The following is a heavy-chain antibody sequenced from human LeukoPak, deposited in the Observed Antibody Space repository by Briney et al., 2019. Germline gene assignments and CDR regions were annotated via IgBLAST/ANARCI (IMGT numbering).Heavy chain of an antibody. J-gene: IGHJ4*02. V-gene: IGHV3-21*01. Sequence: GGSLRLSCAASGFTFSSYSMNWVRQAPGKGLEWVSSISSSSSYIYYADSVKGRFTISRDNAKNSLYLQMNSLRAEDTAVYYCARDENSSGLLYYFDYWGQGTLVTVSS. CDR2: ISSSSSYI. CDR3: ARDENSSGLLYYFDY. CDR1: GFTFSSYS. D-gene: IGHD6-19*01.